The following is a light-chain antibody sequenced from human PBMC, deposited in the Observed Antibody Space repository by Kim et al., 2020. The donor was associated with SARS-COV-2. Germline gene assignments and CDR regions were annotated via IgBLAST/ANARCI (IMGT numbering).Light chain of an antibody. J-gene: IGKJ2*03. CDR3: QQRSNWPLYS. CDR2: DAS. CDR1: QSISNF. V-gene: IGKV3-11*01. Sequence: SVGERATISCRASQSISNFLDWYQQKPGKAPRLLIYDASSWQSGVPARFSGSGSGTDFTLTISSLEREDFAVYYCQQRSNWPLYSFGQGTKLEI.